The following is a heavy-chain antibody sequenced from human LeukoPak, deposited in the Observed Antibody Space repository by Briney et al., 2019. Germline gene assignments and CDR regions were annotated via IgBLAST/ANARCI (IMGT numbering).Heavy chain of an antibody. V-gene: IGHV3-23*01. CDR2: ISGSGGST. J-gene: IGHJ3*02. Sequence: PGGSLRLSCAASGFTFSDYRMNWVRQAPGKGLEWVSAISGSGGSTYYADSVKGRFTISRDNFKNTLYLQMNSLRAEDTAVYYCAKDRGYSSGRDAFDIWGQGTMVTVSS. CDR3: AKDRGYSSGRDAFDI. D-gene: IGHD6-19*01. CDR1: GFTFSDYR.